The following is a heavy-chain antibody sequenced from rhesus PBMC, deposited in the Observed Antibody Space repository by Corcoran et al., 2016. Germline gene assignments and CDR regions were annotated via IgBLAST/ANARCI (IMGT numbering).Heavy chain of an antibody. D-gene: IGHD3-3*01. CDR1: GGSFSGYY. Sequence: QVQLQESGPGLVKPSETLSLTCAVSGGSFSGYYWGWIRQPPGKGLEWIGYILGSSGSTHYNPPLKSRVTLSPDTSKNPVSLKLSSVTAADTAVYYCARESSSNFWSGYYSDYWGQGVLVTVSS. CDR2: ILGSSGST. J-gene: IGHJ4*01. V-gene: IGHV4-165*01. CDR3: ARESSSNFWSGYYSDY.